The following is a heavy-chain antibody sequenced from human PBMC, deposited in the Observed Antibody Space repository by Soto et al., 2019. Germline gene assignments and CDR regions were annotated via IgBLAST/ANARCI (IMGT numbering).Heavy chain of an antibody. Sequence: SETLSLTCTVSGGSIGSSSYYWGWIRQSPGKGLEWIGNIYYSGNTFYNPSLQSRVAISVDTSENQFYLHLSSVTAADTAIFYCASIAAPGTTHFDFWGQGTLVTVSS. V-gene: IGHV4-39*01. CDR3: ASIAAPGTTHFDF. J-gene: IGHJ4*02. CDR2: IYYSGNT. CDR1: GGSIGSSSYY. D-gene: IGHD6-13*01.